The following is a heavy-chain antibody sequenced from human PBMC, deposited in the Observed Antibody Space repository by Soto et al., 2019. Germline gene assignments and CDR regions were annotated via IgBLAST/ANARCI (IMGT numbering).Heavy chain of an antibody. V-gene: IGHV4-30-4*01. CDR1: GGSISSGDYY. CDR2: IYYNGYT. D-gene: IGHD3-9*01. J-gene: IGHJ4*02. Sequence: QVQLQESGPGLVKPSQTLSLTCTVSGGSISSGDYYWTWIRQPPGKGLEWIGYIYYNGYTYYNPSLKSRITVSVDTSKNQFSLKLTSVTAADTAVYFCASGGNGYHILTGFSSHYWGQGTLVTVSS. CDR3: ASGGNGYHILTGFSSHY.